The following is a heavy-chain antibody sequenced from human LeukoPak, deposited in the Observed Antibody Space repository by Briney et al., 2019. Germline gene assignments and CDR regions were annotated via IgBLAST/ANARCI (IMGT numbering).Heavy chain of an antibody. CDR2: IYTGDSDT. J-gene: IGHJ4*02. Sequence: GESLKISCKGSGYSFTSYWIGWVRQLPGKGLEWMVIIYTGDSDTRYSPSFQGQVTISDDKSISTAYLQWSSLKASDTAMYHCARFNHYDYVWGSYRHNYYFDYWGQGTLVTVSS. V-gene: IGHV5-51*01. D-gene: IGHD3-16*02. CDR1: GYSFTSYW. CDR3: ARFNHYDYVWGSYRHNYYFDY.